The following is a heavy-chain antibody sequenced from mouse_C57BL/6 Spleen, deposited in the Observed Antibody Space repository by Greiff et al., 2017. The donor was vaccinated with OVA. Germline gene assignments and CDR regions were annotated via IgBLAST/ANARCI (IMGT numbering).Heavy chain of an antibody. V-gene: IGHV1-82*01. CDR1: GYAFSSSW. D-gene: IGHD1-1*01. CDR3: AKSDYYGSSSFAY. CDR2: IYPGDGDT. Sequence: QVQLQQSGPELVKPGASVKISCKASGYAFSSSWMNWVKQRPGKGLEWIGGIYPGDGDTNYNGKFKGKATLTADQSSSTAYMQLSSLTSEDSAVYFGAKSDYYGSSSFAYWGQGTLVTVSA. J-gene: IGHJ3*01.